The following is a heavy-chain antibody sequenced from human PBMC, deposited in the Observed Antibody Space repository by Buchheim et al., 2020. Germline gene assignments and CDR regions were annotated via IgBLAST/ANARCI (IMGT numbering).Heavy chain of an antibody. Sequence: EVHLVESGGGLVQAGGSLTLSCEASGFTFGAYWMSWVRRAPGKGLEWVANIKEDGTEEHFPDSVKGRFSISRYNAKNSVYLHINSVRVEDTAVYYCARDPYSSEWSYGMDVWGRGTT. J-gene: IGHJ6*02. D-gene: IGHD3-22*01. CDR1: GFTFGAYW. CDR3: ARDPYSSEWSYGMDV. CDR2: IKEDGTEE. V-gene: IGHV3-7*03.